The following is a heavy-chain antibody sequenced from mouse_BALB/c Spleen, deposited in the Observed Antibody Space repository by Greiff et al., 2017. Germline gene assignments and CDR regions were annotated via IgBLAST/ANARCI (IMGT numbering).Heavy chain of an antibody. CDR3: ARHPPITTVVATDYFDY. CDR2: ISSGGSYT. J-gene: IGHJ2*01. D-gene: IGHD1-1*01. CDR1: GFTFSSYG. V-gene: IGHV5-6*02. Sequence: DVMLVESGGDLVKPGGSLKLSCAASGFTFSSYGMSWVRQTPDKRLEWVATISSGGSYTYYPDSVKGRFTISRDNAKNTLYLQMSSLKSEDTAMYYCARHPPITTVVATDYFDYWGQGTTLTVSS.